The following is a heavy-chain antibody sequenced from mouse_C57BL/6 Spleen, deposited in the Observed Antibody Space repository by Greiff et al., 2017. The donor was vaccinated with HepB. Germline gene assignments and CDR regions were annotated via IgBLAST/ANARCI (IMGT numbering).Heavy chain of an antibody. CDR1: GYSITSGYD. J-gene: IGHJ2*01. CDR2: ISYSGST. CDR3: ARGTWYYFDY. V-gene: IGHV3-1*01. Sequence: EVMLVESGPGMVKPSQSLSLTCTVTGYSITSGYDWHWIRHFPGNKLEWMGYISYSGSTNYNPSLKSRISITHDTSKNHFFLKLNSVTTEDTATYYCARGTWYYFDYWGQGTTLTVSS.